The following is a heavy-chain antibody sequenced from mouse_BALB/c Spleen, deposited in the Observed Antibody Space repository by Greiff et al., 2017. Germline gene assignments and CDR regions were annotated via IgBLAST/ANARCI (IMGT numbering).Heavy chain of an antibody. CDR1: GYTFTSYW. CDR2: IYPSDSYT. J-gene: IGHJ2*01. V-gene: IGHV1-69*02. D-gene: IGHD2-10*01. CDR3: TRRAYYGNYEYFDY. Sequence: VQLQQPGAELVRPGASVKLSCKASGYTFTSYWINWVKQRPGQGLEWIGNIYPSDSYTNYNQKFKDKATLTVDKSSSTAYMQLSSPTSEDSAVYYCTRRAYYGNYEYFDYWGQGTTLTVSS.